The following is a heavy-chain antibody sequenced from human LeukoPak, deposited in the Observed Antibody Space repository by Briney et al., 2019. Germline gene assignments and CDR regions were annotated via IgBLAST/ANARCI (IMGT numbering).Heavy chain of an antibody. V-gene: IGHV4-59*01. CDR3: ARGGYDKYGHY. CDR2: VYYSGST. J-gene: IGHJ4*02. D-gene: IGHD5-12*01. CDR1: GGSISTYY. Sequence: PSETLSLTCTVSGGSISTYYWSWIRQPPGKGLEWIGYVYYSGSTNYSPSLKSRVTISVDTSKNQFSLRLSSVTAADTAVYYCARGGYDKYGHYWGQGTLVTVSS.